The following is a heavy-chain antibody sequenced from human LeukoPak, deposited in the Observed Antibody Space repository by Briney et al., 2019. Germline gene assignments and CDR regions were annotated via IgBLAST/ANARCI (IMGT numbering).Heavy chain of an antibody. Sequence: GGSLRLSCAASGFTFSRYSMNWVRQAPGKGLEWVSSISISSNYIYYADSVKGRFTISRDNAKNSLYLQMNSLRAEDTAVYYCARAQQLWLDYWGQGTLVTVSS. CDR3: ARAQQLWLDY. CDR2: ISISSNYI. CDR1: GFTFSRYS. J-gene: IGHJ4*02. V-gene: IGHV3-21*01. D-gene: IGHD6-13*01.